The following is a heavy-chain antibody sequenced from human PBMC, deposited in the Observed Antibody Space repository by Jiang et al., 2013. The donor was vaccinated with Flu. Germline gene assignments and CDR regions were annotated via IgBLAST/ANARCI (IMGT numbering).Heavy chain of an antibody. D-gene: IGHD4-17*01. CDR3: AHRGRTDATVTDDAFDI. CDR2: IYWNDDK. V-gene: IGHV2-5*01. CDR1: GFSLSTSGVG. Sequence: KPTQTLTLTCTFSGFSLSTSGVGVGWIRQPPGKALEWLALIYWNDDKRYSPSLKSRLTITKDTSKNQVVLTMTNMDPVDTATYYCAHRGRTDATVTDDAFDIWGQGTMVTVSS. J-gene: IGHJ3*02.